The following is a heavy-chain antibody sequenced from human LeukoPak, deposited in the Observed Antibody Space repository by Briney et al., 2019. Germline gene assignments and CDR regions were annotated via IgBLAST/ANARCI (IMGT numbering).Heavy chain of an antibody. CDR2: IKQDGSQK. CDR3: ARDRDSSGTPDY. CDR1: GFTFSDHW. V-gene: IGHV3-7*01. Sequence: GGSLRLSCEASGFTFSDHWMNWVRQAPGMGLEWVACIKQDGSQKYYVDSVKGRFTISRDNAKNSLYLQMNSLRAEDTAVYYCARDRDSSGTPDYWGQGTLVTVSS. J-gene: IGHJ4*02. D-gene: IGHD3-22*01.